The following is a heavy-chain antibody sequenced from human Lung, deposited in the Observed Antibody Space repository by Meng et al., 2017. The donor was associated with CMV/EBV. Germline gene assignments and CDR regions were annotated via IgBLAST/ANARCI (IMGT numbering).Heavy chain of an antibody. CDR1: GFTFSSYA. CDR3: ARAQERYRVTMIVVVITEYYYGMDV. CDR2: ISYDGSNK. D-gene: IGHD3-22*01. J-gene: IGHJ6*02. Sequence: GGSLRLSXAASGFTFSSYAMHWVRQAPGKGLEWVAVISYDGSNKYYADSVKGRFTISRDNSKNTLYLQMNSLRAEDTAVYYCARAQERYRVTMIVVVITEYYYGMDVWGQGTTVTFSS. V-gene: IGHV3-30-3*01.